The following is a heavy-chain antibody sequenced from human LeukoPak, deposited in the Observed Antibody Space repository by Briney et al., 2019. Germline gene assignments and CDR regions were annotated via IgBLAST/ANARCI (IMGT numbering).Heavy chain of an antibody. Sequence: GGSLRLSCAASGFTVSSNYMSWVRQAPGKGLEWVSVIYSGGSTYYADSVKGRFTISRDNSKNTLYLQRNSLRAEDTAVYYCAREDYGDYGYYYGMDVWGQGTTVTVSS. CDR3: AREDYGDYGYYYGMDV. CDR1: GFTVSSNY. CDR2: IYSGGST. J-gene: IGHJ6*02. V-gene: IGHV3-66*02. D-gene: IGHD4-17*01.